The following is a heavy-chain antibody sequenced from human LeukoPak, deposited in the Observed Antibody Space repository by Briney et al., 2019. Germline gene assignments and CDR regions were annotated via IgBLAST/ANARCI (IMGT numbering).Heavy chain of an antibody. CDR3: AAHITYSSSWYWEPFDY. CDR2: ISAGADRT. V-gene: IGHV3-23*01. CDR1: GFTFSNYA. J-gene: IGHJ4*02. D-gene: IGHD6-13*01. Sequence: GGSLRLSCAASGFTFSNYAMSWVRQVPGKGLEWVSVISAGADRTYYADSVKGRFTISRDNSKNTMYLQMNSLRAEDTAVYYCAAHITYSSSWYWEPFDYWGQGTLVTVSS.